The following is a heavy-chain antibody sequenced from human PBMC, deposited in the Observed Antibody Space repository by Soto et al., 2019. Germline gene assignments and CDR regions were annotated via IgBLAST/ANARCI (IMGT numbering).Heavy chain of an antibody. J-gene: IGHJ4*02. CDR1: GYTFTSYG. CDR3: ARTISSGPRRRDLYYFDY. Sequence: ASVKVSCKASGYTFTSYGISWVRQAPGQGLEWMGWISAYNGNTNYAQKLQGRVTMTTDTSTSTAYMELRSLRSDDTAVYYCARTISSGPRRRDLYYFDYWGQGTLVTVSS. D-gene: IGHD3-22*01. V-gene: IGHV1-18*01. CDR2: ISAYNGNT.